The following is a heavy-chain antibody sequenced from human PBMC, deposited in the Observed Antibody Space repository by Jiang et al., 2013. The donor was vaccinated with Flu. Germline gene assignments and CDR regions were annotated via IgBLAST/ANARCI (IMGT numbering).Heavy chain of an antibody. CDR2: IYWDDDK. CDR3: AHIALGIWAARPMNWYFDL. J-gene: IGHJ2*01. Sequence: TLTLTCTFSGFSLSTSGVGVGWIRQPPGKALEWLALIYWDDDKRYSPSLKSRLTITKDTSKNQVVLTMTNMDPVDTATYYCAHIALGIWAARPMNWYFDLWGRGTLVTVSS. CDR1: GFSLSTSGVG. V-gene: IGHV2-5*02. D-gene: IGHD6-6*01.